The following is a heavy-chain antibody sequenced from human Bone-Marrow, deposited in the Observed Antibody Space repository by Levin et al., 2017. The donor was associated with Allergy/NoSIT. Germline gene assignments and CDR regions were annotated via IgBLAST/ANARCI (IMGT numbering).Heavy chain of an antibody. CDR2: IKPDGIET. CDR1: GFTFNTYW. CDR3: VRGCFAPDY. J-gene: IGHJ4*02. Sequence: PGGSLRLSCAASGFTFNTYWMTWVRQAPGKGLEWVATIKPDGIETYYLHSVKGRFTISRDNAKNSLNLQMNSLRAEDTAVYYCVRGCFAPDYWGQGTLVTVSS. D-gene: IGHD2-21*01. V-gene: IGHV3-7*04.